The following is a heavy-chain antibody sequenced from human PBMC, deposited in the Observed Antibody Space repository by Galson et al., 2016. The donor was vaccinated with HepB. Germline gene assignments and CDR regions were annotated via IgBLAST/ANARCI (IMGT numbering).Heavy chain of an antibody. J-gene: IGHJ4*02. CDR1: GFSFSSYN. D-gene: IGHD3-22*01. V-gene: IGHV3-48*02. CDR3: ARVYYANTGYKLFDL. Sequence: SLRLSCAASGFSFSSYNMNWVRQAPGKGLEWVSYIGSRSDNIKYVDSVKGRFTISRDNDKSSLYLQMNSLRDDDTAMYYCARVYYANTGYKLFDLWGQGALVTVSS. CDR2: IGSRSDNI.